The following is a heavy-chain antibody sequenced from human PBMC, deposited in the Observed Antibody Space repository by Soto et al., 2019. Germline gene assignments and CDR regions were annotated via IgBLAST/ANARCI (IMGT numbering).Heavy chain of an antibody. J-gene: IGHJ5*02. CDR1: GVSIGSSSYY. CDR3: ARLHDSTGYSYSWFDP. V-gene: IGHV4-39*01. D-gene: IGHD3-22*01. CDR2: ISYSGNT. Sequence: KSSETLSLTCTVSGVSIGSSSYYWGWVRQPPGKGLEWIGSISYSGNTYYNPSLKNLVTISVDTSKNQFSLKLSSVTAADTAIYYCARLHDSTGYSYSWFDPWGQGTLVTVSS.